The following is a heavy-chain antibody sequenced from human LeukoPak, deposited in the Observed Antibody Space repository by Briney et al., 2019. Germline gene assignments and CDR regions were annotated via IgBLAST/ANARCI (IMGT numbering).Heavy chain of an antibody. Sequence: GESLQISCKVSGYTFNTNWIGWVRQMPGQGLEWMGIIYPGNSDATYSPSSEGQVTISADKSISTAYLQWTSLKASDTAIYYCSRQAGDRWSPFDYWGQGTRVTVSS. CDR3: SRQAGDRWSPFDY. CDR2: IYPGNSDA. CDR1: GYTFNTNW. D-gene: IGHD2-15*01. V-gene: IGHV5-51*01. J-gene: IGHJ4*02.